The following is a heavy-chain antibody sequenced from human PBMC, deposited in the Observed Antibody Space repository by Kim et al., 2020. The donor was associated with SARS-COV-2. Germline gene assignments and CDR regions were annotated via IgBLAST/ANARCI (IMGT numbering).Heavy chain of an antibody. CDR3: ARDPSRILTGSMDV. V-gene: IGHV1-69*04. D-gene: IGHD3-9*01. Sequence: AQKFQGRVTITADKSTSTAYMELSSLRSEDTAVYYCARDPSRILTGSMDVWGQGTTVTVSS. J-gene: IGHJ6*02.